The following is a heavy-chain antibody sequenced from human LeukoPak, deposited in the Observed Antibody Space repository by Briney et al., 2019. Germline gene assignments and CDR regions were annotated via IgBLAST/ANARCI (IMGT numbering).Heavy chain of an antibody. J-gene: IGHJ4*02. CDR1: GDSITNSIW. D-gene: IGHD4-23*01. Sequence: SETLSLTCDVSGDSITNSIWWSWLRQPPGKGLEWIGEIYHSGSNNYNPSLKSRVTISMDKSKNQFSLKLTSVTAADTAVYCCARGGDLVATPLDFWGQGILVTVSS. CDR2: IYHSGSN. CDR3: ARGGDLVATPLDF. V-gene: IGHV4-4*01.